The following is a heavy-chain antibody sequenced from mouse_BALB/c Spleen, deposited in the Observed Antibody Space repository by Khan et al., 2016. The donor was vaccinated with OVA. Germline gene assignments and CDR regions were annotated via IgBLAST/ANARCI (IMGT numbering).Heavy chain of an antibody. CDR2: IYPGSGTT. Sequence: QVQLQQSGPELVKPGASVKMSCKASGYKFTDYVISWVKQRTGQDLEWIGDIYPGSGTTYYNARFEGQATLTADKSSNTAYMQFRSLTSADSAVYFCARSYDNDGAWFVYWGQGTLVTVSA. J-gene: IGHJ3*01. D-gene: IGHD2-4*01. V-gene: IGHV1-81*01. CDR3: ARSYDNDGAWFVY. CDR1: GYKFTDYV.